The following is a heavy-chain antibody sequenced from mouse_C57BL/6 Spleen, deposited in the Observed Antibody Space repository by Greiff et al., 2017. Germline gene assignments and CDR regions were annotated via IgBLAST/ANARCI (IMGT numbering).Heavy chain of an antibody. V-gene: IGHV1-82*01. CDR1: GYAFSSSW. CDR3: ATRVCAY. J-gene: IGHJ3*01. Sequence: VKLQESGPELVKPGASVKISCKASGYAFSSSWMNWVKQRPGKGLEWIGRIYPGDGDTNYNGKFKGKATLTADKSSSTAYMQLSSLTSEDSAVYFCATRVCAYWGQGTLVTVSA. CDR2: IYPGDGDT.